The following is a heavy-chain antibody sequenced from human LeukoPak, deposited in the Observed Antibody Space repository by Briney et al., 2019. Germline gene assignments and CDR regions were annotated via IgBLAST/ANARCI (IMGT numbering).Heavy chain of an antibody. CDR2: ISSSSSYI. J-gene: IGHJ6*02. Sequence: GSLRLSCAASGFTFSSDSMNWVRQAPGKGLEWVSSISSSSSYIYYADSVKGRFTISRDNAKNSLYLQMNSLRAEDTAVYYCARAGIRFLRYYGMDVWGQGTTVTVSS. CDR3: ARAGIRFLRYYGMDV. CDR1: GFTFSSDS. D-gene: IGHD3-3*01. V-gene: IGHV3-21*01.